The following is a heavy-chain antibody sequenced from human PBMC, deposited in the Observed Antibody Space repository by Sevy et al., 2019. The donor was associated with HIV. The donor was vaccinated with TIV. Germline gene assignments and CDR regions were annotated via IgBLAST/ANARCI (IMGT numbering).Heavy chain of an antibody. V-gene: IGHV4-61*01. CDR1: GGSASSANDY. CDR3: ARDQYYDIPTGLYAVDV. Sequence: SVTLSLTCSVSGGSASSANDYWSWIRQPPGKGLEWIGYVFYFGSTKYNPSLKSRVTISLDTSKKQFSLKLTSVTAADTAVYYCARDQYYDIPTGLYAVDVWGQGTTVTVSS. J-gene: IGHJ6*02. CDR2: VFYFGST. D-gene: IGHD3-9*01.